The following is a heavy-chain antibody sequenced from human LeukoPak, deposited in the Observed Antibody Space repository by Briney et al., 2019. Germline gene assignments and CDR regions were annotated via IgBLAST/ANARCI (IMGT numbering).Heavy chain of an antibody. CDR1: GYTFTSYG. CDR3: XXXGFYGNDAIDI. CDR2: ISAYNGNT. Sequence: ASVKVSCKASGYTFTSYGISWVRQAPGQGLEWMGWISAYNGNTNYAQKLQGRVTMTTDTSTSTAYMELRSLRSDDTAMYYCXXXGFYGNDAIDIWGQGTMVTVSS. V-gene: IGHV1-18*01. D-gene: IGHD3-3*01. J-gene: IGHJ3*02.